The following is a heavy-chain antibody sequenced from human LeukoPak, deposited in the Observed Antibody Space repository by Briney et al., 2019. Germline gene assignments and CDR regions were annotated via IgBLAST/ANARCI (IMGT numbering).Heavy chain of an antibody. J-gene: IGHJ6*03. CDR3: ARDLLYYYYMDV. CDR2: ISSSGSTI. CDR1: GFTFSRYW. V-gene: IGHV3-48*03. D-gene: IGHD2-15*01. Sequence: GGSLRLSCAASGFTFSRYWMSWVRQAPGKGLEWVSYISSSGSTIYYADSVKGRFTISRDNAKNSLYLQMNSLRAEDTAVYYCARDLLYYYYMDVWGKGTTVTISS.